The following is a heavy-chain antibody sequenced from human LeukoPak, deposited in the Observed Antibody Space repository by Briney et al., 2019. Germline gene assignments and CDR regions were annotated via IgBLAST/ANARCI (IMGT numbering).Heavy chain of an antibody. V-gene: IGHV3-9*01. D-gene: IGHD3-22*01. CDR1: GFTFSSYS. CDR2: ISWNGDDI. J-gene: IGHJ4*02. Sequence: QPGGSLRLSYAASGFTFSSYSMNWVRQAPGKGLEWVSGISWNGDDIGYGDSVKGRFTISRDNAKNSLYLQMNSLRAEDTALYYCAKDPNYDSSGYLFDYWGQGTLVTVSS. CDR3: AKDPNYDSSGYLFDY.